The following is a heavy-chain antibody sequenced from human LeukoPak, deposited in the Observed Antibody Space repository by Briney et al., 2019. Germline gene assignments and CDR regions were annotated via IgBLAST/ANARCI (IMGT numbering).Heavy chain of an antibody. V-gene: IGHV3-23*01. CDR2: ISGSGATT. CDR1: GFTFSSYA. J-gene: IGHJ4*02. Sequence: GGSLRLSCAASGFTFSSYAMGWVRQAPGKGLEWVSGISGSGATTYYADSVKGRFTISRDNSKNTLYLQMNSLRVEDTAMYYCTRGGSVPATRSFDYWGQGTLVTVSS. CDR3: TRGGSVPATRSFDY. D-gene: IGHD6-19*01.